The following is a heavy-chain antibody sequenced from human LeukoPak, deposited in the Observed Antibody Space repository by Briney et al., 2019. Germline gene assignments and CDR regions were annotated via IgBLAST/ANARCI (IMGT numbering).Heavy chain of an antibody. CDR2: ITTHNGNT. CDR3: ARGATVVTRAFDI. D-gene: IGHD4-23*01. J-gene: IGHJ3*02. Sequence: ASVTVSFTASGYTFTTYTITWVRQAPGQGLQWMGWITTHNGNTDYAQKFQDRITMTTDTSTSTAYMELRSLRSDDTAVYYCARGATVVTRAFDIWGQGTIVTVSS. V-gene: IGHV1-18*01. CDR1: GYTFTTYT.